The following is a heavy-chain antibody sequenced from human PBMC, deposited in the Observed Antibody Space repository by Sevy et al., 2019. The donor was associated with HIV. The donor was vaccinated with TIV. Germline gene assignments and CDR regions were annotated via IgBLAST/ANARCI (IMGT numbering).Heavy chain of an antibody. J-gene: IGHJ5*02. CDR3: AKDLYSSGWYNYFDP. Sequence: GGSLRLSCAASGFTFSNHGMHWVRQAPGKGLEWVTMISYDANNKHYTDSVKGRFTISRENSKNTLYLQMNSLRAEDTAIYYCAKDLYSSGWYNYFDPWGQGTLVTVSS. CDR1: GFTFSNHG. CDR2: ISYDANNK. D-gene: IGHD6-19*01. V-gene: IGHV3-30*18.